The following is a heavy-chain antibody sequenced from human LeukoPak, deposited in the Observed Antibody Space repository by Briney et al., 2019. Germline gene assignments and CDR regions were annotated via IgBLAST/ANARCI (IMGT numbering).Heavy chain of an antibody. D-gene: IGHD3-10*01. Sequence: PGRSLRLSCAASGFTFSSYWMHWVRQAPGKGLVWVSRINSDGSSTSYADSVKGRFTISRDNAKNTLYLQMNSLRAEDTAVYYCAGEFVRATYFYWGQGTLVTVSS. V-gene: IGHV3-74*01. CDR2: INSDGSST. J-gene: IGHJ4*02. CDR3: AGEFVRATYFY. CDR1: GFTFSSYW.